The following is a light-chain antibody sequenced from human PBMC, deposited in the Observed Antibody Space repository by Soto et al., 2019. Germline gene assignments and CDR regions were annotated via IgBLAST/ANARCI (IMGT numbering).Light chain of an antibody. CDR2: AES. V-gene: IGKV1-39*01. CDR3: QQTYSPPPT. J-gene: IGKJ2*01. Sequence: DIQMTQSPSSLSASVGDRVTITCRASQRIASYLNWYQQKPGKAPQLLIYAESSLGSGVPSRFSGDGSGTDFTLPISSLQPEDFAIYYCQQTYSPPPTFGQGTKLELK. CDR1: QRIASY.